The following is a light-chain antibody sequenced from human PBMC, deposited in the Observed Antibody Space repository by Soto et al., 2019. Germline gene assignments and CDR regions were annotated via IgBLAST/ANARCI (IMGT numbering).Light chain of an antibody. CDR2: DVI. CDR3: CSYVGSYSYV. CDR1: SSDVGGYNS. J-gene: IGLJ1*01. V-gene: IGLV2-11*01. Sequence: QSALTQPRSVSGSPGQSVTVSCIGTSSDVGGYNSVSWYQDHPGKAPKLMIYDVIKRPSGVPDRFSGSKSGNTAPLTISGLLADDEADYYCCSYVGSYSYVLGTATKATV.